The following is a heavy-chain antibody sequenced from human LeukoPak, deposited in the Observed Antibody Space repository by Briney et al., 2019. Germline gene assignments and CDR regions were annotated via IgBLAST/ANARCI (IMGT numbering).Heavy chain of an antibody. CDR2: MNPNSGNT. CDR3: ARFLSYCSSTSCYDAFDI. V-gene: IGHV1-8*03. D-gene: IGHD2-2*01. Sequence: ASVKVSCKASGYTFTSYDINWVRQATGQGLEWMGWMNPNSGNTGYAQKFQGRVTITRNTSISTAYMELSSLRSEDTAVYYCARFLSYCSSTSCYDAFDIWGQGTMVTVSS. J-gene: IGHJ3*02. CDR1: GYTFTSYD.